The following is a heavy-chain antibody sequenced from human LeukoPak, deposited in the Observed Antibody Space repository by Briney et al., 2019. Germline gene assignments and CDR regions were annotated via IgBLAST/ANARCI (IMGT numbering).Heavy chain of an antibody. V-gene: IGHV4-61*02. J-gene: IGHJ4*02. CDR2: IYTSGST. D-gene: IGHD5-24*01. CDR3: ASGRGTGYNSFDY. CDR1: GGSISSGSYY. Sequence: PSQTLSLTCTVSGGSISSGSYYWSWIRQPAGKGLEWIGRIYTSGSTNYNPSLKSRVTISVDTSKNQFPLKLSSVTAADTAVYYCASGRGTGYNSFDYWGQGTLVTVSS.